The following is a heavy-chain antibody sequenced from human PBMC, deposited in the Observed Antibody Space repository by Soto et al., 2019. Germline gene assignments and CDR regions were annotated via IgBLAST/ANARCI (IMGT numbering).Heavy chain of an antibody. Sequence: EVQLVESGGGLVQPGGSLRLSCAASGFTFSSYWMTWVRQAPGKGLEWVANIKQDGSEKYYVDSVKGRFTISRDNAKNSLYLQMNSLRAVDTAMYYCASSGSLDYWGQGTLVTVSS. D-gene: IGHD6-19*01. V-gene: IGHV3-7*01. CDR1: GFTFSSYW. CDR2: IKQDGSEK. CDR3: ASSGSLDY. J-gene: IGHJ4*02.